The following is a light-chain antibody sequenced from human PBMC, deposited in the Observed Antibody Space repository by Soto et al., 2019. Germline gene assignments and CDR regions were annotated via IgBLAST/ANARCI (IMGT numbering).Light chain of an antibody. Sequence: EIVLTQSPGTLSLSPGEGATLFCRASQSISSYLAWYQQKPGQAPRLLIYDASHRATGIPARFSGGGSGTDFTLTISRLEPEDCAIYYCQQRSGAFGGGTKVGI. CDR3: QQRSGA. CDR1: QSISSY. CDR2: DAS. J-gene: IGKJ4*01. V-gene: IGKV3-11*01.